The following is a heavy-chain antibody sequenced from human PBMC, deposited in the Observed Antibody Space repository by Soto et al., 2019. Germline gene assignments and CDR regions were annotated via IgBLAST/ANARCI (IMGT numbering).Heavy chain of an antibody. CDR3: ARESEDLTSNFDY. V-gene: IGHV3-21*01. CDR2: ISSTTNYI. J-gene: IGHJ4*02. Sequence: EVQLVESGGGLVQPGGSLRVSCAASGFTFSRYSMNWVRQAPGKGLEWVSSISSTTNYIYYADSMKGRFTVSRDNAKNSVYLDMNSLSAEDTAVYYCARESEDLTSNFDYWGQGTLVTVSS. CDR1: GFTFSRYS.